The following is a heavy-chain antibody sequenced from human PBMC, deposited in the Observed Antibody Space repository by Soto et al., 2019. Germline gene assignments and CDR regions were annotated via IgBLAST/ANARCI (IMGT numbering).Heavy chain of an antibody. CDR3: ARGLVGLRVVVRFDY. V-gene: IGHV4-34*01. CDR2: INHSGST. D-gene: IGHD5-12*01. J-gene: IGHJ4*02. CDR1: GGSFSGYY. Sequence: QVQLQQWGAGLLKPSETLSLTCAVYGGSFSGYYWSWIRQPPGKGLEWIGEINHSGSTNYNPSLKSRVTLSVDKSKNQVSLKLSSVTAADTAVYYCARGLVGLRVVVRFDYWGQGTLVTVCS.